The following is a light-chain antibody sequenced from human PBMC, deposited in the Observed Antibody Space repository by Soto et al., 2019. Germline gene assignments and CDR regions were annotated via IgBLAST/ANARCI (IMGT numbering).Light chain of an antibody. J-gene: IGLJ1*01. Sequence: QSVLTQPASVSGSPGQSITISCTGTSSDVGGYNYVSWYQQHPGKAPKLMIYDVTYRPSGVSNRFSGSKSGTTASLTLSGLQAEDEADYYCSSYTSTSTYVFGTETKVTVL. CDR3: SSYTSTSTYV. V-gene: IGLV2-14*01. CDR1: SSDVGGYNY. CDR2: DVT.